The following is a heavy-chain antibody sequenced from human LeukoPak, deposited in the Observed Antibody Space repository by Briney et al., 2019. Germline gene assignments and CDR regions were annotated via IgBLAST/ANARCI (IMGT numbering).Heavy chain of an antibody. CDR3: AREVGMDDAFDI. CDR2: ISYSGSA. V-gene: IGHV4-31*03. CDR1: GGSIGSSGYF. D-gene: IGHD3-3*01. J-gene: IGHJ3*02. Sequence: SETLSLTCTVSGGSIGSSGYFWSWIRQLPGEGLEWIGYISYSGSAYYNPSLESRVTISLDTSEHQFSLKLSSVTAADTAVYYCAREVGMDDAFDIWGQGTMVTVSS.